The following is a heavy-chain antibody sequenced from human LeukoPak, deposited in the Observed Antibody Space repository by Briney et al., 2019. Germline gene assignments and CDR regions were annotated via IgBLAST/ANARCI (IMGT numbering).Heavy chain of an antibody. D-gene: IGHD5-18*01. V-gene: IGHV4-30-4*01. CDR1: GGSISSGDYY. Sequence: PSETLSFTCTVSGGSISSGDYYWSWIRQPPGKGLEWIGYIYYSGSTYYNPSLKSRVTISVDTSKNQFSLKLSSVTAADTAVYYCARELYTAMAFDYWGQGTLVTVSS. CDR2: IYYSGST. CDR3: ARELYTAMAFDY. J-gene: IGHJ4*02.